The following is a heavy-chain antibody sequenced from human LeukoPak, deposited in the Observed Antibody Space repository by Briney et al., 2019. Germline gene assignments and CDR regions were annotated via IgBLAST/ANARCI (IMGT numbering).Heavy chain of an antibody. Sequence: GGSLRLSCAASGFTFNNYWIHWVRQAPGKGLVWVSRINTDGRTTTYADSVKGRFTISRDDAKNTVHLQMNSLRAEDTAVYYCARDYGGNSGDFDYWGQGTLVTVSS. V-gene: IGHV3-74*01. CDR2: INTDGRTT. D-gene: IGHD4-23*01. CDR3: ARDYGGNSGDFDY. J-gene: IGHJ4*02. CDR1: GFTFNNYW.